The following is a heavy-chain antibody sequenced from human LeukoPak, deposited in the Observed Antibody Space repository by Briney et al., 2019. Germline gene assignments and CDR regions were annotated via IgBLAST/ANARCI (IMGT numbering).Heavy chain of an antibody. CDR2: ISGSGGST. CDR3: AKDREVWSGYRTCNWFDP. J-gene: IGHJ5*02. D-gene: IGHD3-3*01. V-gene: IGHV3-23*01. Sequence: PGGSLRLSSAASGFTFSSYAMSWVRQAPGKGLEWVSAISGSGGSTYYADSVKGRFTISRDNSKNTLYLQMNSLRAEDTAVYYCAKDREVWSGYRTCNWFDPWGQGTLVTVSS. CDR1: GFTFSSYA.